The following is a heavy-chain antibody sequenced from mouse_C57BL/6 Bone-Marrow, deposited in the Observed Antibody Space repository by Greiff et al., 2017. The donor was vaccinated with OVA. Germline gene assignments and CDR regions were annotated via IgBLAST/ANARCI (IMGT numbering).Heavy chain of an antibody. CDR1: GYTFTSYG. D-gene: IGHD4-1*01. Sequence: QVQLQQSGAELARPGASVKLSCKASGYTFTSYGISWVKQRTGQGLEWIGEIYPRSGNTYYNEKFKGKATLTADKSSSTAYMELRSLTSEDSAVYVCARGDWGYWYFDVWGTGTTVTVSS. J-gene: IGHJ1*03. CDR2: IYPRSGNT. CDR3: ARGDWGYWYFDV. V-gene: IGHV1-81*01.